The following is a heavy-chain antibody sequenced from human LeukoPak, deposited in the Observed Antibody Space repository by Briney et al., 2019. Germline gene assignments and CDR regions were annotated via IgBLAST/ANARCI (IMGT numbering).Heavy chain of an antibody. CDR1: GGSFSGYY. J-gene: IGHJ4*02. V-gene: IGHV4-34*01. CDR2: INHSGST. CDR3: PLELGEGFDY. Sequence: SETLSLTCAVYGGSFSGYYWSWIRQPPGKGLEWIGEINHSGSTNYNPSLKSRVTISVDTSKNQFSLKLSSVTAEDTAVYYCPLELGEGFDYWGQGTLVTVSS. D-gene: IGHD1-7*01.